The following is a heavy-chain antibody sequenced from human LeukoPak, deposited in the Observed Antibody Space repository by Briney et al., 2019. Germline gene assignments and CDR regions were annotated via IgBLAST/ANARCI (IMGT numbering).Heavy chain of an antibody. D-gene: IGHD6-13*01. V-gene: IGHV3-30-3*01. CDR2: TSYDGSNK. CDR1: GFTFSTYS. Sequence: GGSLRLSCAASGFTFSTYSMHWVRQAPGKGLEWVAVTSYDGSNKYHADSVKGRFTISRDNSKNTLYLQMNSLRAEDTAMYYCARGIWRAAAGGSDYLDYWGQGTLVTVSS. CDR3: ARGIWRAAAGGSDYLDY. J-gene: IGHJ4*02.